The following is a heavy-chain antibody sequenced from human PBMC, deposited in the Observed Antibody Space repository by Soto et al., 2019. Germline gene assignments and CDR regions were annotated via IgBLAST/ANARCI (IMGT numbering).Heavy chain of an antibody. V-gene: IGHV1-18*01. Sequence: QVQLVQSGAEVKKPGASVKVSCKASSYTFTSYGISWVRQAPGQGLEWMGWISAYNGNTNYAQKLKGRVTMTTDTPTSTAYMELRSLRSDDTAVYYCASYHLNSYYYGMDVWGQGTTVTVSS. CDR1: SYTFTSYG. CDR2: ISAYNGNT. CDR3: ASYHLNSYYYGMDV. J-gene: IGHJ6*02.